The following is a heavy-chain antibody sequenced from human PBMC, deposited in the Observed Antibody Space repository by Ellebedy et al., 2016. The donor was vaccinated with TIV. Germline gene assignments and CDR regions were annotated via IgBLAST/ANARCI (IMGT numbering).Heavy chain of an antibody. V-gene: IGHV4-59*01. J-gene: IGHJ3*02. D-gene: IGHD2-2*01. CDR2: IYYSGST. CDR1: GGSINTYY. CDR3: ARGLGYCSSNSCLDAFDI. Sequence: MPSETLSLTCTVSGGSINTYYWTWIRQPPGKGLEWIGYIYYSGSTNYNPSLKSRVTISVDTSKNQFSLKLRSVTVADTAVYYCARGLGYCSSNSCLDAFDIWGQGTMVTVSS.